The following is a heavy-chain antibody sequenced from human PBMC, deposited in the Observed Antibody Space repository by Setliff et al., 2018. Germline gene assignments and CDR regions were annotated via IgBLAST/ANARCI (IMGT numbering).Heavy chain of an antibody. CDR1: GASVSNVNYY. D-gene: IGHD3-3*01. J-gene: IGHJ3*01. CDR3: ASIGHFDFWRGFGVGAFDL. Sequence: SETLSLTCSVSGASVSNVNYYWGWIRPPPGKGLKWVASIYYSGNTYSNPSFKRRVTMSLDKYKNQFSLKLSSVTAADTALYYCASIGHFDFWRGFGVGAFDLWGHGSVVT. V-gene: IGHV4-39*01. CDR2: IYYSGNT.